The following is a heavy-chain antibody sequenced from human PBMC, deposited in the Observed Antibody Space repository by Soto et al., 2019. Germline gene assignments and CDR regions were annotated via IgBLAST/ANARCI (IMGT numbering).Heavy chain of an antibody. D-gene: IGHD3-10*01. V-gene: IGHV3-30-3*02. CDR2: ISDDGGSK. Sequence: PGGSLRLSCAASGFTFSSYAMHWVRQAPGKGLEWVSAISDDGGSKYYADSVKGRFTIPRDNSKNTLYLQMNSLRAEDTAVYYCAKNNLFGSGTNDYWGPGTLVTVSS. CDR3: AKNNLFGSGTNDY. CDR1: GFTFSSYA. J-gene: IGHJ4*02.